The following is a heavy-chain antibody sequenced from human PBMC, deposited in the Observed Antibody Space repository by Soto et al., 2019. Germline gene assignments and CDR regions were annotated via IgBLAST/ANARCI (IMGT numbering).Heavy chain of an antibody. CDR2: ISYDGSNK. D-gene: IGHD6-13*01. CDR3: AKDGSGYGGSWYDRFAG. V-gene: IGHV3-30*18. J-gene: IGHJ4*02. Sequence: QVHLVESGGGVVQPGRSLRLSCAASGFTFSTYGMHWVRQAPGKGLEWVAGISYDGSNKYDVDSVRGRFTISRDNSRNTLDLQMNSLRTEDTAVYYCAKDGSGYGGSWYDRFAGWGQGTLVNVSS. CDR1: GFTFSTYG.